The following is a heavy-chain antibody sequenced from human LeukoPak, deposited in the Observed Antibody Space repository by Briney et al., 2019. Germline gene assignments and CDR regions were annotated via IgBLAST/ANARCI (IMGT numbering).Heavy chain of an antibody. Sequence: GASVKVSCKVSGYTLTELSMHWVRQAPGRGLEWMGGFDPEDGETIYAQKFQGRVTMTEDTSTDTAYMELSSLRSEDTAVYYCATGVFWGGSVDYWGRGPLVTVSS. CDR3: ATGVFWGGSVDY. V-gene: IGHV1-24*01. CDR2: FDPEDGET. J-gene: IGHJ4*02. CDR1: GYTLTELS. D-gene: IGHD3-3*01.